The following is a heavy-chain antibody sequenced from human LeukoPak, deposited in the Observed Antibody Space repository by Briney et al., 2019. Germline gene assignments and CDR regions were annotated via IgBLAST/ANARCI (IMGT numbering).Heavy chain of an antibody. D-gene: IGHD3-10*01. V-gene: IGHV4-4*07. CDR1: GGSISYFY. J-gene: IGHJ4*02. CDR3: ARDYYGSGSIDY. Sequence: SETLSLTCTVSGGSISYFYWSWIRQPARKGLEWIGRIYTSGSTNYNPSLKNRVTMSVDTSKNQFSLKLSSVTAADTAVYYCARDYYGSGSIDYWGQGTLVTVSS. CDR2: IYTSGST.